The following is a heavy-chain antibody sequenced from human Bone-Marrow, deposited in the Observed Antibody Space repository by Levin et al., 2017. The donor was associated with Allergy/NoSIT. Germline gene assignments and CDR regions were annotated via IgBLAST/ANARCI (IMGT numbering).Heavy chain of an antibody. V-gene: IGHV1-18*01. Sequence: GESLKISCKASGYTFTSYGISWVRQAPGQGLEWMGWISAYNGNTNYAQKLQGRVTMTTDTSTSTAYMELRSLRSDDTAVYYCARWGEMATIFDYWGQGTLVTVSS. J-gene: IGHJ4*02. CDR2: ISAYNGNT. D-gene: IGHD5-24*01. CDR3: ARWGEMATIFDY. CDR1: GYTFTSYG.